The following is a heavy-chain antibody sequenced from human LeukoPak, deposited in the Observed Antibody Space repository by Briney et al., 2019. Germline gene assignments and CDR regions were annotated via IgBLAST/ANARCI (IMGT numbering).Heavy chain of an antibody. CDR2: IYYSGST. J-gene: IGHJ4*02. V-gene: IGHV4-59*01. D-gene: IGHD3-22*01. CDR3: ARAASGYYSPFDY. Sequence: KPSETLSVTCTVSGDSISSYYWSWIRQPPGKGLEWIGYIYYSGSTNYNPSLKSRVTISVDASKNQFSLKLSPVTAADTAVYYCARAASGYYSPFDYWGQGTLVTVSS. CDR1: GDSISSYY.